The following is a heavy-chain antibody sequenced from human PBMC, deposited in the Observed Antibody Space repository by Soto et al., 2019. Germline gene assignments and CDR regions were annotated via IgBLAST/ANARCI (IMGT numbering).Heavy chain of an antibody. CDR1: GGTFSSYA. J-gene: IGHJ6*02. V-gene: IGHV1-69*13. D-gene: IGHD3-10*01. Sequence: GASVKVSCKASGGTFSSYAISWVRQAPGQGLEWMGGIIPIFGTANYAQKFQGRVTITADESTSTAYMELSSLRSEDTAVYYCARGLWFGELGRLHYYYGMDVWGQGTTVTVSS. CDR3: ARGLWFGELGRLHYYYGMDV. CDR2: IIPIFGTA.